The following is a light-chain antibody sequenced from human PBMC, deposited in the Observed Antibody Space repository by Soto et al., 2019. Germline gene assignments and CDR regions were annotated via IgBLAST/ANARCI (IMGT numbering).Light chain of an antibody. Sequence: DIVMTQSPDSLAVSLGERATINCKSSQSVLYSSNNKNFLAWYQQRPGQPPKLLISWASTRESGVPDRFSGGGSGTDFTLTISSLQAEDVAFYYCQQYYDTPYTFGQGTKLEI. CDR3: QQYYDTPYT. V-gene: IGKV4-1*01. CDR2: WAS. J-gene: IGKJ2*01. CDR1: QSVLYSSNNKNF.